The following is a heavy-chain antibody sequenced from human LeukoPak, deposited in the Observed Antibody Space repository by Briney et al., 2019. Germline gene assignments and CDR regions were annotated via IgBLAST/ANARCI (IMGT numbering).Heavy chain of an antibody. J-gene: IGHJ4*02. CDR1: GYSFTNYW. V-gene: IGHV5-51*01. CDR3: ARLHLTASLAAVYFDY. Sequence: GESLKISCKGSGYSFTNYWIGWVRQMPGKGLEWMGIIYPGDSDTRYSPSFQGQVTISADKSISTASPQWSSLKASDTAMYYCARLHLTASLAAVYFDYWGQGTLVTVSS. CDR2: IYPGDSDT. D-gene: IGHD2-21*02.